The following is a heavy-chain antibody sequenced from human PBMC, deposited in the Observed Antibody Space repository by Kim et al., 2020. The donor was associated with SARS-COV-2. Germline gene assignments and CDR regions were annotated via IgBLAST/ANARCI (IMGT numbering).Heavy chain of an antibody. D-gene: IGHD4-4*01. CDR1: GFTFSSYG. Sequence: GGSLRLSCAASGFTFSSYGMHWVRQAPGKGLEWVAVIWYDGSNKYYADSVKGRFTISRDNSKNTLYLQMNSLRAEDTAVYYCARGGPLIYSNKRSDWFDPWGQGTLVTVSS. CDR3: ARGGPLIYSNKRSDWFDP. J-gene: IGHJ5*02. CDR2: IWYDGSNK. V-gene: IGHV3-33*01.